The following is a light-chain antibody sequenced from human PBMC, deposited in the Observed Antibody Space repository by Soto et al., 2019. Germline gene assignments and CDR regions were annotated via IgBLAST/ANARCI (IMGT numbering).Light chain of an antibody. V-gene: IGLV2-14*01. J-gene: IGLJ2*01. CDR3: SSYTSSTMRV. Sequence: QSALTQPASVSGSPGQSITISCTGTSSDVGGYNYVSWYQQHPGKAPKLIIYDVSNRPSGVSNRFSGSKSGNTASLTISWLQAEDEDDYYCSSYTSSTMRVFGGGTKLTVL. CDR1: SSDVGGYNY. CDR2: DVS.